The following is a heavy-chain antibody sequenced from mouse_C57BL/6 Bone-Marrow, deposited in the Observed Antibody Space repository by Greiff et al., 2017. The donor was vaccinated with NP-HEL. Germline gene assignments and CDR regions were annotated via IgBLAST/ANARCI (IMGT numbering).Heavy chain of an antibody. CDR2: ISDGGSYT. J-gene: IGHJ2*01. CDR1: GSTFSSYA. V-gene: IGHV5-4*01. Sequence: EVKLMESGGGLVKPGGSLKLSCAASGSTFSSYAMSWVRQTPEKRLEWVATISDGGSYTYYPDNVKGRFTISRDNAKNNLYLQMSHLKSEDTAMYYCAREGEEDYWGQGTTLTVSS. CDR3: AREGEEDY.